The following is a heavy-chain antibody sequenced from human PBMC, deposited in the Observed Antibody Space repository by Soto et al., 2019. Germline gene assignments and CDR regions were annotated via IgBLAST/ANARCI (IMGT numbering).Heavy chain of an antibody. D-gene: IGHD3-3*01. Sequence: PGGSLRLSCAASGFTFSSYSMNWVRQAPGKGLEWVSSISSSSSYIYYADSVKGRFTISRDNAKNSLYLQMNSLRAEDTAVYYGAREIDFWSGYYDDWGKGTLVTVSS. V-gene: IGHV3-21*01. CDR1: GFTFSSYS. CDR3: AREIDFWSGYYDD. CDR2: ISSSSSYI. J-gene: IGHJ4*02.